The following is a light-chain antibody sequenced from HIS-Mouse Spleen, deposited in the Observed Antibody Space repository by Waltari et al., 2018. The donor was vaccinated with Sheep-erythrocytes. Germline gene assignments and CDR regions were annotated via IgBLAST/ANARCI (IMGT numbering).Light chain of an antibody. CDR1: SSDVGGYNY. CDR3: CSYAGSYNHV. J-gene: IGLJ1*01. Sequence: QSALTQLRSVSGSPGQSVTISCTGTSSDVGGYNYVSWYQQHPGKAPKLMIYDVSKRPSWVPDRFSGSKSGNTASLTISGLQAEDEADYYCCSYAGSYNHVFATGTKVTVL. V-gene: IGLV2-11*01. CDR2: DVS.